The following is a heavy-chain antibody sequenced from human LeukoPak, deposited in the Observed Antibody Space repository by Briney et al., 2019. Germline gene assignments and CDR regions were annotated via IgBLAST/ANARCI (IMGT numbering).Heavy chain of an antibody. D-gene: IGHD6-19*01. V-gene: IGHV3-23*01. Sequence: GGSLRLSCAASGFTFSSYAMSWVRQAPGKGLEWVSAISGSGGSTYYADPVKGRFVISRDNSKNTLYLQMNSLRAEDTAVYYCAKDRRRAVAGSHFDYWGQGTLVTVSS. CDR2: ISGSGGST. CDR3: AKDRRRAVAGSHFDY. CDR1: GFTFSSYA. J-gene: IGHJ4*02.